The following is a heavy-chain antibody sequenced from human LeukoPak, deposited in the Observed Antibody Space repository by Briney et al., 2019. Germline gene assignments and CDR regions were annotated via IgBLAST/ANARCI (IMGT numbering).Heavy chain of an antibody. CDR2: ITASGGNT. V-gene: IGHV3-23*01. CDR3: SRSLDY. CDR1: GFTFSSYA. J-gene: IGHJ4*02. Sequence: GGSLRLSCAASGFTFSSYAMGWVRQAPGKGLEWVSAITASGGNTYYADSVKGRFTISRDNAKNSLFLQMSGLRAEDTAVYYCSRSLDYWGQGALVTVSS.